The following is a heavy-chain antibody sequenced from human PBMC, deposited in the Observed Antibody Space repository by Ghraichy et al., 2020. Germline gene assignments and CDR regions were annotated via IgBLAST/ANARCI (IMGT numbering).Heavy chain of an antibody. CDR1: GDSVSSVPSA. J-gene: IGHJ4*02. D-gene: IGHD3-22*01. Sequence: SQTLSLTCAISGDSVSSVPSAWNWIRQSPSRGLEWLGRTYYRSKWYNEYAESGKSRITINADTSKNQFSLQLNSVTPGDTAVYYCARGNYDGTAMDYWGQGTLVTVSS. V-gene: IGHV6-1*01. CDR2: TYYRSKWYN. CDR3: ARGNYDGTAMDY.